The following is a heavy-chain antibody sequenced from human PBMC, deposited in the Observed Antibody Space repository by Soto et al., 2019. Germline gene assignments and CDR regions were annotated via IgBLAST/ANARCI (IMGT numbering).Heavy chain of an antibody. CDR1: GGTFSSYA. V-gene: IGHV1-69*12. Sequence: QVQLVQSGAEVKQPGSSVKVSCKASGGTFSSYAISWVRQAPGQGLEWMGGIIPIFGTANYAQKFQGRVTITADESTSTAYMELSSLRSEDTAVYYCASGDYDFWSGPGGGMDVWGQGTTVTVSS. J-gene: IGHJ6*02. D-gene: IGHD3-3*01. CDR3: ASGDYDFWSGPGGGMDV. CDR2: IIPIFGTA.